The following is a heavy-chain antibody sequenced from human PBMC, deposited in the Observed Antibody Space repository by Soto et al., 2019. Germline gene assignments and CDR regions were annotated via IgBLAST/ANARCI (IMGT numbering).Heavy chain of an antibody. J-gene: IGHJ4*02. CDR3: AKDLDDDILTGYYSPTSDY. Sequence: HPGGSLRLSCAASGFTFSSYAMSWVRQAPGKGLEWVSAISGSGGSTYYADSVKGRFTISRDNSKNTLYLQMNSLRAEDTAVYYCAKDLDDDILTGYYSPTSDYWGQGTLVTVSS. V-gene: IGHV3-23*01. CDR2: ISGSGGST. D-gene: IGHD3-9*01. CDR1: GFTFSSYA.